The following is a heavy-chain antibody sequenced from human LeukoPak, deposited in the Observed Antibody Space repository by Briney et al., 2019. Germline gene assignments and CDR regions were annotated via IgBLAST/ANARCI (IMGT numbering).Heavy chain of an antibody. J-gene: IGHJ5*02. D-gene: IGHD2-21*02. CDR3: AKDGTVTGPGWFDP. CDR2: ISSSSSAN. CDR1: GFTFSSYS. Sequence: GRSLRLSCAASGFTFSSYSMNWVRQAPGKGLEWVSYISSSSSANYYADSVKGRFTISRDNSKNTLYLQVNSLRAEDTAVYYCAKDGTVTGPGWFDPWGQGTLVTVSS. V-gene: IGHV3-48*01.